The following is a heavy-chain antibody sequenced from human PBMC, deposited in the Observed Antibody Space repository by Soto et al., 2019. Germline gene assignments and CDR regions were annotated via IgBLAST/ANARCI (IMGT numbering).Heavy chain of an antibody. D-gene: IGHD6-6*01. CDR1: GFTLSDSS. CDR2: IASKTESEAT. Sequence: EVQLVESGGGLVQPGGSLELSCAASGFTLSDSSVNWVRQASGKGLEWVGRIASKTESEATVYAASVKGRITVTRDDSKNTVYLQMGSLKTEDTAVYYCMSWDASSSAEQWGQGALVTVSS. V-gene: IGHV3-73*02. CDR3: MSWDASSSAEQ. J-gene: IGHJ4*02.